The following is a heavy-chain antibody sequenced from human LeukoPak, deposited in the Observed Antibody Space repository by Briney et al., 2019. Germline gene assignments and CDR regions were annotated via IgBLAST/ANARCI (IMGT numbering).Heavy chain of an antibody. J-gene: IGHJ4*02. CDR2: IDYSGST. Sequence: SETLSLTCTVSGGSISSSSYYWGWIRQPPGKELEWIGSIDYSGSTYYNPSLKSRVTISVDTSKNQFSLKLSSVAGADTAVYYCARASSSSGWLDNHDYWGQGTLVTVSS. V-gene: IGHV4-39*07. D-gene: IGHD6-19*01. CDR3: ARASSSSGWLDNHDY. CDR1: GGSISSSSYY.